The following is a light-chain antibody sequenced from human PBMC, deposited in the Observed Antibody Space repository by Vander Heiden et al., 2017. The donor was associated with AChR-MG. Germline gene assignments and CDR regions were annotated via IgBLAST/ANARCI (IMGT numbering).Light chain of an antibody. V-gene: IGLV3-21*02. CDR3: HVWDSTSDHVV. CDR2: EDT. Sequence: SYVLTQPPSVSVAPGETATITCGGNNIGSNSVHWYQQKSGQAPVLVVYEDTDRPSGVPERFSGSTSGNTATLTISRVEAGDEADYYCHVWDSTSDHVVFGGGTKVTVL. CDR1: NIGSNS. J-gene: IGLJ2*01.